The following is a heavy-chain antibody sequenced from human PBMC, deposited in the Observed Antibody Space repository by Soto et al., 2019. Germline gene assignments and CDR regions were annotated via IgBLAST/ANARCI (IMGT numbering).Heavy chain of an antibody. Sequence: GGSLRLSCAASGFTFDDYAMHWVRQAPGKGLEWVSGISWNSGSIGYADSVKGRFTISRDNAKNSLYLQMNSLRAEDTALYYCAITVPAARYYFDYWGQGTLVTVSS. CDR1: GFTFDDYA. J-gene: IGHJ4*02. CDR2: ISWNSGSI. CDR3: AITVPAARYYFDY. V-gene: IGHV3-9*01. D-gene: IGHD2-2*01.